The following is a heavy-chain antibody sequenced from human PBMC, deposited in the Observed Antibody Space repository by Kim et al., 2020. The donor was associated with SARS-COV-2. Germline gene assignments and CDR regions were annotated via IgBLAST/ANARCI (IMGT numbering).Heavy chain of an antibody. Sequence: GGSLRLSCAASGFTFSSYAMSWVRQAPGKGLEWVSAISGSGGSTYYADSVKGRFTISRDNSKNTLYLQMNSLRAEDTAVYYCANHRNYYVSSGYQGPVAFDIWGQGTMVTVSS. CDR3: ANHRNYYVSSGYQGPVAFDI. D-gene: IGHD3-22*01. CDR1: GFTFSSYA. CDR2: ISGSGGST. V-gene: IGHV3-23*01. J-gene: IGHJ3*02.